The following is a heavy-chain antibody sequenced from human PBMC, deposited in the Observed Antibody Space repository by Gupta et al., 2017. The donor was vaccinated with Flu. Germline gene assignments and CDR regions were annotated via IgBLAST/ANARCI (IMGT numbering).Heavy chain of an antibody. V-gene: IGHV3-23*01. Sequence: EVQLLESGGGLVQPGGSLSLPCAASGLPFSSDALRWVRLSPGQGLEWVLAISGSGGSTYYSNSVKGRFTISRDNSKNTLYLQMNSLRAEDTAVYYCAKLALTGYSSSWYTGGMDVWGQGTTVTVSS. CDR2: ISGSGGST. D-gene: IGHD6-13*01. J-gene: IGHJ6*02. CDR3: AKLALTGYSSSWYTGGMDV. CDR1: GLPFSSDA.